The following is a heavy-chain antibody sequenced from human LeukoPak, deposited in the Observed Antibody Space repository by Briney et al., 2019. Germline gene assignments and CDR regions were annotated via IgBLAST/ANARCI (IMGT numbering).Heavy chain of an antibody. J-gene: IGHJ6*03. CDR2: IHYSGST. D-gene: IGHD1-14*01. V-gene: IGHV4-59*01. CDR3: ARASITYYYYYYMGV. Sequence: SETLSLTCTVSGGSITNYYWTWIRQPPGKGLEWIGYIHYSGSTNYSPSLKSRVTISVDTSKNQFSLKLSSVTAADTAVYYCARASITYYYYYYMGVWGKGTTVTVSS. CDR1: GGSITNYY.